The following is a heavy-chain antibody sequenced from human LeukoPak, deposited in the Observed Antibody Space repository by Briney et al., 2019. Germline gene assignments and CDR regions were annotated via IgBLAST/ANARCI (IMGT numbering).Heavy chain of an antibody. CDR2: ISSSSSYI. J-gene: IGHJ4*02. CDR3: ARVAVAVTTAAHYFDY. D-gene: IGHD4-17*01. Sequence: GGSLRLSCAASGFTFSSYSMNWVRQAPGKGLEWVSSISSSSSYIYYADSVKGRFTISRDNAKNSLYLQMNSLRAEDTAVYYCARVAVAVTTAAHYFDYWGQGTLVTVSS. V-gene: IGHV3-21*01. CDR1: GFTFSSYS.